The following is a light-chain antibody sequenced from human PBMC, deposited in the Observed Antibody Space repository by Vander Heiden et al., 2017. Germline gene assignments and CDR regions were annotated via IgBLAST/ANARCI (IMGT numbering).Light chain of an antibody. V-gene: IGKV4-1*01. CDR1: GSVVYSPNNKNY. Sequence: DIVMTESLDSLAVSLGERATIYCKSSGSVVYSPNNKNYLAWYQQNPGQPPKLLIYWASTRESGVPDRFSGSGSGTDFTLTISSLQAEDVAVYYCQQYYSTPWTFGQGTKVEIK. CDR3: QQYYSTPWT. CDR2: WAS. J-gene: IGKJ1*01.